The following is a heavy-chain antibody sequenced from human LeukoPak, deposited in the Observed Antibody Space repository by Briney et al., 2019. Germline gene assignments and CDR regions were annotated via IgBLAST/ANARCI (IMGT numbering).Heavy chain of an antibody. CDR3: ARDLPRGIAVAGEPVDY. Sequence: ASVKVSCKASGYTFTSYGISWVRQAPGQGREGMGWISAYNGNTNYAQKLQGRVTMTTDTSTNTAYMELRSLRSDDTAVYYCARDLPRGIAVAGEPVDYWGQGTLVTVSS. J-gene: IGHJ4*02. CDR2: ISAYNGNT. D-gene: IGHD6-19*01. V-gene: IGHV1-18*01. CDR1: GYTFTSYG.